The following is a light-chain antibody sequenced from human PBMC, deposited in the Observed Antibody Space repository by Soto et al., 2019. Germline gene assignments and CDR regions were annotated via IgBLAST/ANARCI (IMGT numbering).Light chain of an antibody. V-gene: IGKV1-5*01. CDR1: QSINNW. J-gene: IGKJ1*01. CDR2: DAS. CDR3: QQYESFSRT. Sequence: DIQMTQSPSTLSASVGDRVTITCRASQSINNWLAWFQQKPGKAPKLLIYDASNLETGVPSRFSGSGSGTEFTLTISSLQPDDSATYYCQQYESFSRTFGQGTKV.